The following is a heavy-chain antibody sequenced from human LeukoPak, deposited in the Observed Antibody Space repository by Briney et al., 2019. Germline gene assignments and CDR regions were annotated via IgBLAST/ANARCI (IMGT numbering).Heavy chain of an antibody. V-gene: IGHV3-23*01. J-gene: IGHJ5*02. CDR2: ISGSGGST. CDR1: GFTFSSYA. Sequence: PGGSLRLSCAASGFTFSSYAMSWDRQAPGKGLEWVSAISGSGGSTYYADSVKGRFTISRDNSKNTLYLQMNSLRAEDTAVYYCAKLMDCSSTSCPLDPWGQGTLVTVSS. D-gene: IGHD2-2*01. CDR3: AKLMDCSSTSCPLDP.